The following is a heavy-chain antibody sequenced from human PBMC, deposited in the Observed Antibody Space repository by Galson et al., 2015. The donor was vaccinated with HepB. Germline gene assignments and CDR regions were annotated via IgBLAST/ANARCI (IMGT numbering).Heavy chain of an antibody. D-gene: IGHD5-18*01. V-gene: IGHV3-33*01. CDR3: ARGRGSNYGEVDY. CDR1: GFTFSNYG. Sequence: SLRLSCAASGFTFSNYGMHWARQAPGKGLEWVAVIWFDGNNKYYVDSVKGRFTISRDNSKNMLYLQMNSLRADDTAMYYCARGRGSNYGEVDYCVLVSLVSVSS. CDR2: IWFDGNNK. J-gene: IGHJ4*02.